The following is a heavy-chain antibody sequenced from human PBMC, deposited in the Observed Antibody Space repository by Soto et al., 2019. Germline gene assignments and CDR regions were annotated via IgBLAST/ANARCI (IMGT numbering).Heavy chain of an antibody. J-gene: IGHJ4*02. V-gene: IGHV3-23*01. Sequence: EVQLLESGGGLVQPGGSLRLSCVASGFTLSSYFMTWVRQAPGKGLEWVSAISNSGGSTYYADSVKCRFTISRDNSKNPLYLQMNSLRAEDTAVYFCAKDLEKWLVQLGGLDSWGQGTLVTVSS. CDR2: ISNSGGST. CDR3: AKDLEKWLVQLGGLDS. D-gene: IGHD6-19*01. CDR1: GFTLSSYF.